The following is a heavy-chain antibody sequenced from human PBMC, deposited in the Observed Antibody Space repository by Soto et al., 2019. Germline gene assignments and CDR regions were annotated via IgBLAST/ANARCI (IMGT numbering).Heavy chain of an antibody. Sequence: QVQLQESGPGLVKPSQTLSLTCTVSGGSISSGGYYWSWIRQHPGKGLEWIGYIYYSGSTYYNPSLKSRVTISVDTAKNQFSLKLSSVTAADTAVYYCARGPLYIVVAKGYVHWFDPWGQGTLVTVSS. CDR2: IYYSGST. CDR1: GGSISSGGYY. J-gene: IGHJ5*02. V-gene: IGHV4-31*03. D-gene: IGHD2-15*01. CDR3: ARGPLYIVVAKGYVHWFDP.